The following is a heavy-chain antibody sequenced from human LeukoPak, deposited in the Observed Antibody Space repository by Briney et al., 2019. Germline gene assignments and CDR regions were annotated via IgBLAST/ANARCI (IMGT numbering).Heavy chain of an antibody. J-gene: IGHJ5*02. V-gene: IGHV1-18*01. CDR3: ARDVRTANWFDP. CDR2: ISAYNGNT. CDR1: GYTFTSYG. Sequence: ASVKVSCKASGYTFTSYGISWVRQAPGQGLEWMGWISAYNGNTNYAQKLQGRVTMTTDTSTSTAYMELRSLRSEDTAVYYCARDVRTANWFDPWGQGTLVTVSS. D-gene: IGHD1-1*01.